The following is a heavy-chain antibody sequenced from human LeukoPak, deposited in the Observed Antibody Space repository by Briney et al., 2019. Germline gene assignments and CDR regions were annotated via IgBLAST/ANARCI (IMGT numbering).Heavy chain of an antibody. CDR1: GFTFSSYS. CDR3: AILEWPRYYYYMDV. Sequence: GGSLRLSCAASGFTFSSYSMNWVRQAPGKGLEWDSSISSSSYIYYADSVKGRFTISRDNAKKSLYLQMNSLRAEDTAVYYCAILEWPRYYYYMDVWGKGTAVTVSS. J-gene: IGHJ6*03. CDR2: ISSSSYI. V-gene: IGHV3-21*01. D-gene: IGHD3-3*01.